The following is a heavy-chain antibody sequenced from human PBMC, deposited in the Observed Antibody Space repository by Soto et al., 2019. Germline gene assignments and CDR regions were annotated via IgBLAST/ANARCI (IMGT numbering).Heavy chain of an antibody. Sequence: RASVKVSCKASGGTFSSYAISWVRQAPGQGLEWMGGIIPIFGTANYAQKFQGRVTITADESTSTAYMELSSLRSEDTAVYYCARDLMDIVVVPAARRAYYYYGMDVWGQGTTVTVSS. J-gene: IGHJ6*02. CDR3: ARDLMDIVVVPAARRAYYYYGMDV. V-gene: IGHV1-69*13. D-gene: IGHD2-2*03. CDR1: GGTFSSYA. CDR2: IIPIFGTA.